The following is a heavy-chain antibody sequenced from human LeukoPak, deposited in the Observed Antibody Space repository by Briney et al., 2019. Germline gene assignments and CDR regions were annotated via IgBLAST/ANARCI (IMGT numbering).Heavy chain of an antibody. J-gene: IGHJ6*02. V-gene: IGHV3-43*01. D-gene: IGHD6-13*01. CDR2: ISWDGGST. CDR1: GFTCSSYA. Sequence: GGSLRLSCAASGFTCSSYAMHWVRQAPGKGLEWVSLISWDGGSTYYADSVKGRFTISRDNSKNSLYLQMNSLRTEDTALYYCAKDIGSGEFHSSSWYVKGVWYYYYGMDVWGQGTTVTVSS. CDR3: AKDIGSGEFHSSSWYVKGVWYYYYGMDV.